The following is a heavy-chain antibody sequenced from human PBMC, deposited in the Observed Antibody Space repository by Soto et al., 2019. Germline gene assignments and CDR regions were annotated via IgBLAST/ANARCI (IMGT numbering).Heavy chain of an antibody. Sequence: EVQLVESGGGLVKPGGSLRLSCAASGFTFSSYSMNWVRQAPGKGLEWVSSISSSSSYIYYADSVKGRVTISRDNAKNSLYLQMNSLRAEDTAVYYCARDRQYYDFWSCYHYYYGMDVWGQGTTVTVSS. V-gene: IGHV3-21*01. CDR1: GFTFSSYS. J-gene: IGHJ6*02. D-gene: IGHD3-3*01. CDR2: ISSSSSYI. CDR3: ARDRQYYDFWSCYHYYYGMDV.